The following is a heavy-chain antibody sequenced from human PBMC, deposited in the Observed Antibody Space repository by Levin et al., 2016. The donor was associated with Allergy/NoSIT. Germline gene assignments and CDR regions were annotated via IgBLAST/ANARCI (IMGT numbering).Heavy chain of an antibody. J-gene: IGHJ4*02. Sequence: GESLKISCKGSGYSFTGYWISWVRQMPGKGLEWMGRIDPSDFHIRYSPSFQGHVTISADTSISTAYLQWSSLKASDTAIYYCGRLEYYGSGSYYSDYWGQGTLVTVSS. CDR3: GRLEYYGSGSYYSDY. CDR1: GYSFTGYW. V-gene: IGHV5-10-1*01. CDR2: IDPSDFHI. D-gene: IGHD3-10*01.